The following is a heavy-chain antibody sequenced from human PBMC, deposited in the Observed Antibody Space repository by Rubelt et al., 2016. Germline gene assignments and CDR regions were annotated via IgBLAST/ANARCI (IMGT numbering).Heavy chain of an antibody. Sequence: QVQLHESGPGLVKPSETLSLTCTVSSDSINSSSYYWDWIRQSPGKGLEWIGEINHTGSINYNPSLKSRVSISIDTSKNQFSLKLSSVTAADTAVYYCNSVVVHRFDYWGQGTLVTVSS. CDR2: INHTGSI. D-gene: IGHD2-15*01. CDR1: SDSINSSSYY. CDR3: NSVVVHRFDY. J-gene: IGHJ4*02. V-gene: IGHV4-39*07.